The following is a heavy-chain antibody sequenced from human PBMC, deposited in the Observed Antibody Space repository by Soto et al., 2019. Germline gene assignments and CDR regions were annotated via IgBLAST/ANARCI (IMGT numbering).Heavy chain of an antibody. CDR2: INPNGGST. V-gene: IGHV1-46*03. CDR3: GRELFAGDI. CDR1: GYTFTSYY. J-gene: IGHJ6*04. Sequence: QVQLVQSGAEVKKPGASVKVSCKASGYTFTSYYIHWVRQAPGQGLEWMGIINPNGGSTNYAQKCQGRVTLTRDTSTSTVYMDLSSRRSEDTAVYYCGRELFAGDIWGKGTSVTVSS.